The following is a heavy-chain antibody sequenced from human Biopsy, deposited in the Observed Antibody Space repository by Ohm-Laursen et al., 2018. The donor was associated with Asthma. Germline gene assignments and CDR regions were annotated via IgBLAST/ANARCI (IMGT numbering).Heavy chain of an antibody. J-gene: IGHJ3*02. CDR3: VRVGTDDAFDI. CDR2: ISKDASTQ. Sequence: SLRLSCAASGFSFSNFAIHWVRQAPGKGLEWVGVISKDASTQDYADSAKGRFTMARDNSKNTLDLQMNSLREEDTAVYYCVRVGTDDAFDIWGQGTVVSVSS. D-gene: IGHD1-1*01. CDR1: GFSFSNFA. V-gene: IGHV3-30*01.